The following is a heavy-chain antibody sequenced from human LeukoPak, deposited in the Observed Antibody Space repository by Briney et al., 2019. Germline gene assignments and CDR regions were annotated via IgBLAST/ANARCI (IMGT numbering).Heavy chain of an antibody. Sequence: GGSLRLSCAASGFTFSSYGMHWVRQAPGKGLEWVAVISYDGSNKYYADSVKGRFTISRDNSKNTLYLQMNSLRAEDTVVYYCAKDPRYIVVVPAATFDYWGQGTLVTVSS. CDR1: GFTFSSYG. CDR2: ISYDGSNK. CDR3: AKDPRYIVVVPAATFDY. J-gene: IGHJ4*02. D-gene: IGHD2-2*01. V-gene: IGHV3-30*18.